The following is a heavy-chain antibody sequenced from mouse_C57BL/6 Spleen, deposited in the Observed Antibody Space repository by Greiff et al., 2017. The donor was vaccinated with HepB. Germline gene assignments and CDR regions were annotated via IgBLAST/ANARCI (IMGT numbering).Heavy chain of an antibody. CDR3: ARRRDGGYFDV. V-gene: IGHV1-69*01. CDR1: GYTFTSYW. CDR2: IDPSDSYT. J-gene: IGHJ1*03. Sequence: VQLQQPGAELVMPGASVKLSCKASGYTFTSYWMHWVKQRPGRGLEWIGEIDPSDSYTNYNQKFKGKSTLTVDKSSSTAYMQLSSLTSEDSAVYYCARRRDGGYFDVWGTGTTVTVSS. D-gene: IGHD3-3*01.